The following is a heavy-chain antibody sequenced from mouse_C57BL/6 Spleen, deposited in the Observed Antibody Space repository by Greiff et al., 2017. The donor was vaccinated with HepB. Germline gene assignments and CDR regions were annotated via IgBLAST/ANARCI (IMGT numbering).Heavy chain of an antibody. CDR3: ARRGLYDGYYSFDY. CDR2: IYPGDGDT. Sequence: VQLQQSGAELVKPGASVKISCKASGYAFSSYWMNWVKQRPGKGLEWIGQIYPGDGDTNYNGKFKGKATLTADKSSSTAYMQLSSLTSEDSAVYFCARRGLYDGYYSFDYWGKGTTLTVSS. V-gene: IGHV1-80*01. CDR1: GYAFSSYW. J-gene: IGHJ2*01. D-gene: IGHD2-3*01.